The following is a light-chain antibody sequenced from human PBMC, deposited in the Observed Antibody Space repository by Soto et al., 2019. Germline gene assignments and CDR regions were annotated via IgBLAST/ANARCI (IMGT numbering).Light chain of an antibody. V-gene: IGKV1-17*01. CDR1: QGYRSD. J-gene: IGKJ4*01. CDR3: LQHNSYPRVT. Sequence: DIQMTQSPSSVSASVGDRVTITCRATQGYRSDLGWYQQKPGKAPKRLIYAASSLQSGVPSRFSGSGSGTEFTLTISSLQPEDFATYYCLQHNSYPRVTFGGGTKVDIK. CDR2: AAS.